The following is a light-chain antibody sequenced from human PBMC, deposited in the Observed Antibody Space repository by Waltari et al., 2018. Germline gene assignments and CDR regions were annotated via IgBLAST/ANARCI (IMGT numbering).Light chain of an antibody. CDR2: AAS. CDR3: QQSYNTPFT. CDR1: QGIHTF. J-gene: IGKJ2*01. Sequence: DIQMTQSTSSLPASVGDRVIISCRASQGIHTFLMWYQQKPGKAPKHLNYAASVLQPGVPSRFRGSGSGTDFTLTISRLQPEDFATYYCQQSYNTPFTFGQGTKLEIK. V-gene: IGKV1-39*01.